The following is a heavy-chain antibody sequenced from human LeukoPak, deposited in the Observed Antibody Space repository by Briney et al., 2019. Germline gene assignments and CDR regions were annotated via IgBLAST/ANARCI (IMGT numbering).Heavy chain of an antibody. CDR2: IKQDGSEK. Sequence: GGSLRLSCAASGFTFSSYAMTWVRQAPGKGLEWVANIKQDGSEKYYVDSVKGRFTISRDNAKNSLYLQMNSLRAEDTAVYYCASQSYYYDSSGYYYAYYFDYWGQGTLVTVSS. CDR1: GFTFSSYA. D-gene: IGHD3-22*01. V-gene: IGHV3-7*01. J-gene: IGHJ4*02. CDR3: ASQSYYYDSSGYYYAYYFDY.